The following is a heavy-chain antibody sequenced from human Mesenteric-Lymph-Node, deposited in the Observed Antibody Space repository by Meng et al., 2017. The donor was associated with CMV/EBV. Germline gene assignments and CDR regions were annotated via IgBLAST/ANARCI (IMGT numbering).Heavy chain of an antibody. V-gene: IGHV3-21*01. CDR3: ARDGEIAAHQFDY. Sequence: GGSLRLSCIASGFTFEDYGMSWVRQAPGKGLEWVSSISSSSSYIYYADSVKGRFTISRDNAKNSLYLQMNSLRAEDTAVYYCARDGEIAAHQFDYWGQGTLVTVSS. D-gene: IGHD6-13*01. J-gene: IGHJ4*02. CDR2: ISSSSSYI. CDR1: GFTFEDYG.